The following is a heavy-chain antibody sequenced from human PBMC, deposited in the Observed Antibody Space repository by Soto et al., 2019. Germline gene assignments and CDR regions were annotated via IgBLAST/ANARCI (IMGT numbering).Heavy chain of an antibody. J-gene: IGHJ4*02. CDR1: GFTFSSYA. V-gene: IGHV3-30-3*01. CDR2: ISYDGSNK. Sequence: QVQLVESGGGVVQPGRSLRLSCAASGFTFSSYAMHWVRQAPGKGLEWVAVISYDGSNKYYADSVKGRFTISRDNSKNTLYLQMNSLRAEDTAVYYCARDPGPGTERGYSYGYFYYWGQGTLVTVSS. CDR3: ARDPGPGTERGYSYGYFYY. D-gene: IGHD5-18*01.